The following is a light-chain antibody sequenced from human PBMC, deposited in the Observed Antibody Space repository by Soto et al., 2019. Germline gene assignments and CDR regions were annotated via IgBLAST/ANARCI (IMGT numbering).Light chain of an antibody. CDR2: EVN. CDR3: SSYTSSSTYV. Sequence: QSALTQPPSASGSPGQSVTISCTGTRSDVGGYDYVSWYQRHPGKAPKLMIYEVNRRPSGVPDRFSGSKSGYTASLTVSGLQAEDEADYYCSSYTSSSTYVFGTGTKVTVL. CDR1: RSDVGGYDY. V-gene: IGLV2-8*01. J-gene: IGLJ1*01.